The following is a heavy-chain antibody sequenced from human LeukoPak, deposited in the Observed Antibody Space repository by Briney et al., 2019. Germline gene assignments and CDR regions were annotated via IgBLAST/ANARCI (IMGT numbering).Heavy chain of an antibody. J-gene: IGHJ4*02. D-gene: IGHD6-6*01. CDR1: GFTFSSYE. V-gene: IGHV3-48*03. CDR2: ISSSGSTI. CDR3: ARVYRSSSGPTLYY. Sequence: GGSLRLSCAAAGFTFSSYEMNWVRQAPGKGLEWVSYISSSGSTIYYADSVKGRFTISRDNAKNSLYLQMNSLRAEDTAVYYCARVYRSSSGPTLYYWVQGTLVTVSS.